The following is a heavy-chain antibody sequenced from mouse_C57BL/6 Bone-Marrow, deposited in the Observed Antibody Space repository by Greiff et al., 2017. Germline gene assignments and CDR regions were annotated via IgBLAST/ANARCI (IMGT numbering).Heavy chain of an antibody. J-gene: IGHJ2*01. Sequence: QVQLQQSGAELVKPGASVKLSCKTSGYTFTSYWMHWVKQRPGQGLEWIGMIHPNSGSTNYNEKFKSKATLTADKSSITAYLQLSSLTSEDTAVYYCATGTFIDYWDQGPTLPVSS. D-gene: IGHD2-14*01. CDR2: IHPNSGST. CDR3: ATGTFIDY. CDR1: GYTFTSYW. V-gene: IGHV1-64*01.